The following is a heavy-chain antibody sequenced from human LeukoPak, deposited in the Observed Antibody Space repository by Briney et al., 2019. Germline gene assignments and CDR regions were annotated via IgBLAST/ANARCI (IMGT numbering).Heavy chain of an antibody. CDR2: ISYDGSNK. J-gene: IGHJ3*02. D-gene: IGHD3-3*01. CDR1: GFTFSSYA. CDR3: AKCRNYDFWSGGDAFDI. Sequence: GRSLRLSCAASGFTFSSYAMHWVRQAPGKGLEWVAVISYDGSNKYYADSVKGRFTISRDNSKNTLYLQMNSLRAEDTAVYYCAKCRNYDFWSGGDAFDIWGQGIMVTVSS. V-gene: IGHV3-30-3*01.